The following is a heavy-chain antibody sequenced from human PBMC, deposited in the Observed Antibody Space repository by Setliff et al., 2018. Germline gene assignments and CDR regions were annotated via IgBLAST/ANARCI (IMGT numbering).Heavy chain of an antibody. J-gene: IGHJ4*02. D-gene: IGHD2-2*02. CDR2: IYHSGST. CDR1: GYSISSGYY. V-gene: IGHV4-38-2*02. CDR3: ASQGLTIPGDLFDY. Sequence: KPSETLSLTCTVSGYSISSGYYWGWIRQPPGKGLEWIGSIYHSGSTYYNPSLKSRVTISVDTSKNQFSLKLSSVTAADTAVYYCASQGLTIPGDLFDYWGQGTLVTVSS.